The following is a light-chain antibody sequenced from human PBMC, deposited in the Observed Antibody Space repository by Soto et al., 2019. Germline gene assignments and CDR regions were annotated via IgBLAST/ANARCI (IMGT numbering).Light chain of an antibody. Sequence: EVVLTQSPGTLSLSPGERVTPSCRASQSVASSYLAWYQQKPGRAPRLLFYSASSRATGIPDRFSGSGSGTDFTLTISRLEPEYFAVYYCHHFGSLPETFGQGTNVE. CDR1: QSVASSY. V-gene: IGKV3-20*01. CDR2: SAS. J-gene: IGKJ1*01. CDR3: HHFGSLPET.